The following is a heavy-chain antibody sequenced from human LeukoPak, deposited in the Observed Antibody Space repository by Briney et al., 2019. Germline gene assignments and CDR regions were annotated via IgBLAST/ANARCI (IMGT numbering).Heavy chain of an antibody. CDR2: INTNGGAT. Sequence: PGGSLRLSCAASGFTFSSYAMYWVRQAPGKGLEYVSGINTNGGATFYAKSVKGRFTISRDDSKNTLYLHMGSLRGEDMAVYYCARAQTGATSYFFDDWGQGTLVTAS. CDR1: GFTFSSYA. CDR3: ARAQTGATSYFFDD. V-gene: IGHV3-64*01. D-gene: IGHD1-7*01. J-gene: IGHJ4*02.